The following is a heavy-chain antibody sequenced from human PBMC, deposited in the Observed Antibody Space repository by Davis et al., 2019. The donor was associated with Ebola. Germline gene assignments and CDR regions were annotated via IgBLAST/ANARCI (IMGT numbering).Heavy chain of an antibody. V-gene: IGHV3-23*01. Sequence: GESLKISCAASAFTFDNYGMSWVRQAPGKGLEWVSSVGGSVYNTYYSNSVKGRFTISRDNSRNTVYLQMNSLRVEDTAVYYCAKHEGFWSGYFDSWGQGTQVSVSS. D-gene: IGHD3-3*01. CDR3: AKHEGFWSGYFDS. CDR1: AFTFDNYG. J-gene: IGHJ4*02. CDR2: VGGSVYNT.